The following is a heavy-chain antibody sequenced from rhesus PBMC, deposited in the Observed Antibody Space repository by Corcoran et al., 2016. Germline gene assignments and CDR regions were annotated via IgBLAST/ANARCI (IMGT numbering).Heavy chain of an antibody. CDR1: VGSFTSYW. D-gene: IGHD6-31*01. V-gene: IGHV4-80*01. J-gene: IGHJ4*01. CDR2: NNGNSGST. CDR3: ARVRYSSGWYFDY. Sequence: QVQLQESGPGLVQPSETLSLPCAVSVGSFTSYWWTWLRQPPGKGLEWIAENNGNSGSTNYNPSLKSRVTISKDASKNQFSLNLSSVTAADTAVYYCARVRYSSGWYFDYWGQGVLVTVSS.